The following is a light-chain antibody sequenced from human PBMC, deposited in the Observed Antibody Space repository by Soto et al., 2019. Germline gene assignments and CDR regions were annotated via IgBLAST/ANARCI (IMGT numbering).Light chain of an antibody. Sequence: QSALTQPPSASGSPGQSVTISCSGTSRDTGDYNYVSWYQQHPGKAPKLMIYEVSKRPSGVPDRFSGSKSGNTASLTVSGLQAEDEADYYCSSYAGSDNYVFGTRTKVTVL. CDR3: SSYAGSDNYV. CDR1: SRDTGDYNY. V-gene: IGLV2-8*01. J-gene: IGLJ1*01. CDR2: EVS.